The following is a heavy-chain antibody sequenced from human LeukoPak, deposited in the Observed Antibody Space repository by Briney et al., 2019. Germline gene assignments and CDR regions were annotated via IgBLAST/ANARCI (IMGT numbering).Heavy chain of an antibody. Sequence: GGSLRLSCAASGFAFSSYSMNWVRQAPGKGLEWVSFISESSRTIYYADSVKGRFTISRDNAKNSLYLQMNSLRAEDTAVYYCARELLAVAGTKGYYYGMDVWGQGTTVTVSS. J-gene: IGHJ6*02. CDR1: GFAFSSYS. D-gene: IGHD6-19*01. V-gene: IGHV3-48*01. CDR3: ARELLAVAGTKGYYYGMDV. CDR2: ISESSRTI.